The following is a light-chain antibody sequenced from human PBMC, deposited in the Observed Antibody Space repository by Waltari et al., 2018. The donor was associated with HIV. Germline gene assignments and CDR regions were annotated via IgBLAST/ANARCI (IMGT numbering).Light chain of an antibody. V-gene: IGLV3-27*01. J-gene: IGLJ3*02. CDR1: VLARKY. CDR3: YSAADSDEV. Sequence: SFELTQPSSVSVSPGQTARITCSGDVLARKYARWFQKKPGQAPLLLIYKDNERPSGSPGRFSGSSSGTTVTLTVSGAQVEDEADYYCYSAADSDEVFGGGTKLTVL. CDR2: KDN.